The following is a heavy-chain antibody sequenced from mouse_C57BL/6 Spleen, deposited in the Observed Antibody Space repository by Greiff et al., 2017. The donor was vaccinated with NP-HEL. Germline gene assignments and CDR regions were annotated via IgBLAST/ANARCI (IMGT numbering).Heavy chain of an antibody. V-gene: IGHV1-19*01. CDR1: GYTFTDYY. J-gene: IGHJ2*01. D-gene: IGHD2-4*01. CDR3: ARGIYYDYFDY. CDR2: INPYNGGT. Sequence: VQLKESGPVLVKPGASVKMSCKASGYTFTDYYMNWVKQSHGKSLEWIGVINPYNGGTSYNQKFKGKATLTVDKSSSTAYMELNSLTSEDSAVYYCARGIYYDYFDYWGQGTTLTVSS.